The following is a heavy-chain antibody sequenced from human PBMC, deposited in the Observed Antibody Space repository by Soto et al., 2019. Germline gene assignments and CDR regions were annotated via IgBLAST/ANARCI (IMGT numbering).Heavy chain of an antibody. CDR3: ARLHVKYSESGVYFFSDH. J-gene: IGHJ4*02. V-gene: IGHV1-18*01. CDR2: ITPSNGHT. D-gene: IGHD3-22*01. CDR1: GYPFVHFA. Sequence: QLVQSRAEVRKPGASVQVSCKAFGYPFVHFAFNWVRQAPGQGPEWIGWITPSNGHTNYAQTLHGRLTLNTDTSTETAHMTLRGPKPDDTAMYYCARLHVKYSESGVYFFSDHWGQGTQVTVSS.